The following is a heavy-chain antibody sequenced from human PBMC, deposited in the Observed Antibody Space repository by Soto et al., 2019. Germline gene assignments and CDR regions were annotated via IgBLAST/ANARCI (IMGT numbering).Heavy chain of an antibody. D-gene: IGHD2-21*02. CDR3: ARDHGGNSGYFDY. Sequence: PSETLSLTCTVSGGSISSYYWSWIRQPPGKGLEWIGYIYYSGSTNYNPSLKSRVTISVDTSKNQFPLKLSSVTAADTAVYYCARDHGGNSGYFDYWGQGTLVTVSS. V-gene: IGHV4-59*01. CDR1: GGSISSYY. CDR2: IYYSGST. J-gene: IGHJ4*02.